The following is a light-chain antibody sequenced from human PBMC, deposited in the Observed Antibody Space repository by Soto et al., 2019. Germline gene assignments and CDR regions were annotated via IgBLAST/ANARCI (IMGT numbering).Light chain of an antibody. J-gene: IGKJ1*01. CDR1: QSISSW. CDR3: QQYNSYSGT. V-gene: IGKV1-5*03. CDR2: KAS. Sequence: DIQMTQSPSTLSATVGDRDPINCRASQSISSWLAWYQQKPGKAPKLLIYKASSLESGVPSMFSGSGSGTEFTLTISSLQPDDFATYYCQQYNSYSGTFGQGTKV.